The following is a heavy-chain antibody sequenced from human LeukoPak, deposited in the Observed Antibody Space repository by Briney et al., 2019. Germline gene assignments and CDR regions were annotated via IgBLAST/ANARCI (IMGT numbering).Heavy chain of an antibody. CDR3: ARGLNYGGNGVFYYYMDV. Sequence: SETLSLTCAVSGGSISSGGYYWSWIRQPPGKGLEWIGEINHSGSTNYNPSLKSRVTISVDTSKNQFSLKLSSVTAADTAVYYCARGLNYGGNGVFYYYMDVWGKGTTVTVSS. CDR2: INHSGST. D-gene: IGHD4-23*01. CDR1: GGSISSGGYY. V-gene: IGHV4-34*01. J-gene: IGHJ6*03.